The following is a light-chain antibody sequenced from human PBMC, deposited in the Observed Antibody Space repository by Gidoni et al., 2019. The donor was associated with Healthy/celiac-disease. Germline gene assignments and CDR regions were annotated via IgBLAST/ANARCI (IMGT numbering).Light chain of an antibody. J-gene: IGKJ1*01. CDR2: AAS. V-gene: IGKV1-39*01. CDR3: QQSYSTPYENKWT. Sequence: DIQLTQSPSSLSASVGDRVTITCRASQRISSYLDWYQEKPGKAPKLLIYAASSLQSGVPSRVSGSGSRTDFTLTISSLQPEDFETYYCQQSYSTPYENKWTFGQGTKVEIK. CDR1: QRISSY.